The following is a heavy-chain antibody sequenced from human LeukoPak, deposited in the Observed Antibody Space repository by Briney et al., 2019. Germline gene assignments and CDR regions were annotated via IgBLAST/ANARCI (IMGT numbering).Heavy chain of an antibody. CDR2: IYHSGST. J-gene: IGHJ5*02. Sequence: SETLSLTCTVSGGSISSGDYYWSWIRQPPGKGLEWIGYIYHSGSTYYNPSLKSRVTISVDRSKNQFSLKLSSVTAADTAVYYCARAMVRGVTNWFDPWGQGTLVTVSS. V-gene: IGHV4-30-2*01. D-gene: IGHD3-10*01. CDR1: GGSISSGDYY. CDR3: ARAMVRGVTNWFDP.